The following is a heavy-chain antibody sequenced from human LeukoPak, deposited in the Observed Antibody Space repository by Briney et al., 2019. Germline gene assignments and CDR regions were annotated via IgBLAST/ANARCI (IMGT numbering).Heavy chain of an antibody. CDR3: AKDQVAAFDY. CDR1: GFTFTSYS. D-gene: IGHD6-13*01. CDR2: ISSSISTT. J-gene: IGHJ4*02. V-gene: IGHV3-48*01. Sequence: GGSLRLSCAASGFTFTSYSMNWVRQAPGKGLEWVSYISSSISTTYYADSVKGRFTISRDNSKNTLYLQMNSLRAEDTAVYYCAKDQVAAFDYWGQGTLVTVSS.